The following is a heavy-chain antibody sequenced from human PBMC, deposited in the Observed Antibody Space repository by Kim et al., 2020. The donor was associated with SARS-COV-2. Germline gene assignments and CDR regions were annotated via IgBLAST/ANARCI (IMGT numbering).Heavy chain of an antibody. J-gene: IGHJ3*02. CDR1: GGSISSYY. CDR2: IYTSGST. CDR3: ARDFETPYYDFWSGYYTGDAFDI. D-gene: IGHD3-3*01. Sequence: SETLSLTCTVSGGSISSYYWSWIRQPAGKGLEWIGRIYTSGSTNYNPSLKSRVTMSVDTSKNQFSLKLSSVTAADTAVYYCARDFETPYYDFWSGYYTGDAFDIWGQGTMVTVSS. V-gene: IGHV4-4*07.